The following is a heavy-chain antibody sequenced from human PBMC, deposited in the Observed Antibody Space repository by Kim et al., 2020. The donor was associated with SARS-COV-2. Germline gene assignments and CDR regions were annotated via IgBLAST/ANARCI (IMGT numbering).Heavy chain of an antibody. CDR3: ARIHHSGSYGDY. CDR2: ISYDGSKQ. J-gene: IGHJ4*02. V-gene: IGHV3-30*14. CDR1: GFNFSAYA. D-gene: IGHD3-10*01. Sequence: GGSLRLSCATSGFNFSAYAMYWVRQGPGKGLEWMALISYDGSKQNYVDSVRGRFTISRDNSKNTLFLQVNSVRIEDTAVYYCARIHHSGSYGDYCGEGALVTV.